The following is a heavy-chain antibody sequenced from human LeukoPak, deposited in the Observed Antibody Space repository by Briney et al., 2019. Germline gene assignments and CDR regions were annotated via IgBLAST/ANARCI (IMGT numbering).Heavy chain of an antibody. CDR1: GGSISSYY. CDR3: ARDQYYYGSGSYYYYYGMDV. Sequence: SETLSLTCTVSGGSISSYYWSWIRQPPGKGLEWIGYIYYSGSTYYNPSLKSRVTISVDTSKNQFSLKLSSVTAADTAVYYCARDQYYYGSGSYYYYYGMDVWGQGTTVTVSS. D-gene: IGHD3-10*01. CDR2: IYYSGST. V-gene: IGHV4-30-4*01. J-gene: IGHJ6*02.